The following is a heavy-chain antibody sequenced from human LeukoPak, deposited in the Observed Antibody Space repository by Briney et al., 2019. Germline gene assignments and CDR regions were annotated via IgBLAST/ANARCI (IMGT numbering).Heavy chain of an antibody. CDR2: ISGSGGST. V-gene: IGHV3-23*01. CDR3: ARDGHYDILTGYFQD. Sequence: SCKASGGTFSSYAISWVRQAPGKGLEWVSAISGSGGSTYYADSVKGRFTISRDNSKNSLYLQMNSLRAEDTAVYYCARDGHYDILTGYFQDWGQGTLVTVSS. J-gene: IGHJ1*01. D-gene: IGHD3-9*01. CDR1: GGTFSSYA.